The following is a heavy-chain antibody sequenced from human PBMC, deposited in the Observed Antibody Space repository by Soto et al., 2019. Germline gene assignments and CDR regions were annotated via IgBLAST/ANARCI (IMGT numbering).Heavy chain of an antibody. CDR2: IYYSGST. J-gene: IGHJ4*02. Sequence: NPSETLSLTCTVSGGSISSSSYYWGWIRQPPGKGLEWIGSIYYSGSTYYNPSLKSRVTISVDTSKNQFSLKLSSVTAADTAVYYCARGITIFGVDNFDYWGQGTLVTVSS. CDR1: GGSISSSSYY. D-gene: IGHD3-3*01. V-gene: IGHV4-39*01. CDR3: ARGITIFGVDNFDY.